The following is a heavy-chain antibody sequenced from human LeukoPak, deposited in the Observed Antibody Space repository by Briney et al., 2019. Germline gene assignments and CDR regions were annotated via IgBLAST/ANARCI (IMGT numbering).Heavy chain of an antibody. CDR1: GFTFSSYS. CDR3: ARVTDSGYDYVFDY. V-gene: IGHV3-21*01. D-gene: IGHD5-12*01. CDR2: ISSSSSYI. Sequence: GGSLRLSSAASGFTFSSYSMNWVRQAPGKGLEWVSSISSSSSYIYYADSVKGRFTISRDNAKNSLYLQMNSLRAEDTAVYYCARVTDSGYDYVFDYWGQGTLVTVSS. J-gene: IGHJ4*02.